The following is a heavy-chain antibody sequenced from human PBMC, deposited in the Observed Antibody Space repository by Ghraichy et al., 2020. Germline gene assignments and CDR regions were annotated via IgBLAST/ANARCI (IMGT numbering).Heavy chain of an antibody. CDR3: ARVRGGGIYCPNGICHLDY. CDR1: GYNFTTYG. CDR2: ISAYNGNT. V-gene: IGHV1-18*01. Sequence: ASVKVSCKASGYNFTTYGISWVRQAPGQGLEWMGWISAYNGNTNYAQNIQGRVTMTTDTSTSTGYMELRSLRSDDTAVYYCARVRGGGIYCPNGICHLDYWGQGTLVTVSS. J-gene: IGHJ4*02. D-gene: IGHD2-8*01.